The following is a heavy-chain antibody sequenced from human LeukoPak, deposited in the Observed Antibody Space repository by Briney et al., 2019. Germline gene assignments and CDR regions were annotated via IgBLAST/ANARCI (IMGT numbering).Heavy chain of an antibody. V-gene: IGHV3-53*01. CDR3: ARVQGHPPNGLDI. Sequence: GGSLRLSCAASGFTVSSNYMSWVRQAPGKGLEWVSVIYSGGSTYYADSVKGRFTISRDNSKNTLYLQMNSLRAEDTAVYYCARVQGHPPNGLDIWGQGTMVTVSS. D-gene: IGHD2-8*01. CDR2: IYSGGST. CDR1: GFTVSSNY. J-gene: IGHJ3*02.